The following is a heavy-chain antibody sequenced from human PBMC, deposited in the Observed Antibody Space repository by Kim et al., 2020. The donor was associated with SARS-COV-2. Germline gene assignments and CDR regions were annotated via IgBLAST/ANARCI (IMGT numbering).Heavy chain of an antibody. V-gene: IGHV3-15*01. CDR1: GFTFSNAW. J-gene: IGHJ4*02. D-gene: IGHD3-10*01. Sequence: GGSLRLSCAASGFTFSNAWMSWVRQAPGKGLEWVGRIKSKTDGGTTDYAAPVKGRFTISRDDSKNTLYLQMNSLKTEDTAVYYCTTDPRWFGELPFFDYWGQGTLVTVSS. CDR2: IKSKTDGGTT. CDR3: TTDPRWFGELPFFDY.